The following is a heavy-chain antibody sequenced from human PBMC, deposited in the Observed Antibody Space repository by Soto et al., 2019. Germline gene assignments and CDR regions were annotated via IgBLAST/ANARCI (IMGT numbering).Heavy chain of an antibody. D-gene: IGHD6-6*01. CDR3: EKDSVACNPYPSSSFAY. CDR2: ISWHSGSI. CDR1: GFSFDDYA. Sequence: EVQLVESGGCLVQPGRSLRLSCAASGFSFDDYAMHWVRQAPGKGLEWVSGISWHSGSIGYADSVRGRFTISRDNAKNSSCRRMNSLRAHDTALYYCEKDSVACNPYPSSSFAYWGQQTLGT. V-gene: IGHV3-9*01. J-gene: IGHJ4*02.